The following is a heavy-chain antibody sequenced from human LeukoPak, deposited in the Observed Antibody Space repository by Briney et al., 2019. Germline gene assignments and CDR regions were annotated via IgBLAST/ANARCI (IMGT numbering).Heavy chain of an antibody. D-gene: IGHD3-22*01. CDR3: ARGGYFDTSGNLFDY. J-gene: IGHJ4*02. CDR2: ISSSSSYI. V-gene: IGHV3-21*01. CDR1: GFTFSSYS. Sequence: GGSLRLSCAASGFTFSSYSMNWVRQAPGKGLEWVSSISSSSSYIYYADSVKGRFTISRDNAKNSLYLQMNSLRAEDTAVYYCARGGYFDTSGNLFDYWGQGTLVAVSS.